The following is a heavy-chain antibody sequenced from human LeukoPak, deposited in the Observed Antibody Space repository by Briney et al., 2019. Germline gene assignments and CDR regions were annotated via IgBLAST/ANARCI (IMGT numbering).Heavy chain of an antibody. CDR2: INTDGNST. D-gene: IGHD6-6*01. CDR1: GFTFSSYW. J-gene: IGHJ4*02. CDR3: ARDLATLAARPLGSDC. V-gene: IGHV3-74*01. Sequence: PGGSLRLSCAASGFTFSSYWTHWVRQAPGKGLVWVSRINTDGNSTNYADSVKGRFTISRDNAKNTLYLQMNSLRAEDTAVYYCARDLATLAARPLGSDCWGQGTVVSVSS.